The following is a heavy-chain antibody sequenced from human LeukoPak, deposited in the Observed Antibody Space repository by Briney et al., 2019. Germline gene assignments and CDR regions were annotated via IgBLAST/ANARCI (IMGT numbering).Heavy chain of an antibody. CDR2: ISGSGGST. CDR3: ARNRRYCSSTSCSPPDY. Sequence: GGSLRLSCAASGFTFSSYGMSWVRQAPGKGLEWVSAISGSGGSTYYADSVKGRFTISRDNSKNTLYLQMNSLRAEDTAVYYCARNRRYCSSTSCSPPDYWGQGTLVTVSS. D-gene: IGHD2-2*01. CDR1: GFTFSSYG. J-gene: IGHJ4*02. V-gene: IGHV3-23*01.